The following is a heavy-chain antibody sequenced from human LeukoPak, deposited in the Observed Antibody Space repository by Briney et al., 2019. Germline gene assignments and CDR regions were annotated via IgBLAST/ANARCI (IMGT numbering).Heavy chain of an antibody. CDR3: ARGHNIGWYVNWFDP. CDR1: GYTFTSYD. D-gene: IGHD6-19*01. V-gene: IGHV1-8*01. Sequence: ASVKVSCKASGYTFTSYDINWVRQASGQGLEWMGWMSPNSGNTGYAQKFRGRVTMTRNTSINTAYMELRNLRSEDTAVYFCARGHNIGWYVNWFDPWGQGTLVTVSS. CDR2: MSPNSGNT. J-gene: IGHJ5*02.